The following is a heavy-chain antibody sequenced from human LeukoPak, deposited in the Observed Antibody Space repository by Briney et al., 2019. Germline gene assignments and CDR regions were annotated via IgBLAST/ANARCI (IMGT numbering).Heavy chain of an antibody. CDR1: GFTFSSYA. CDR2: ISGSGAST. D-gene: IGHD2/OR15-2a*01. CDR3: AKKCNTGLDP. Sequence: GGSLRLSCAASGFTFSSYAMSWVRQAPGKGLEWVSDISGSGASTYYADSVKGRFTISRDNSKNTSYLQMNSLRAEDTAVYYCAKKCNTGLDPWGQGTLVTVSS. V-gene: IGHV3-23*01. J-gene: IGHJ5*02.